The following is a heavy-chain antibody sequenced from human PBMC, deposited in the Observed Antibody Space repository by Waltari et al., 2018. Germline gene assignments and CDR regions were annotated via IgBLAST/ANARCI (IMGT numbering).Heavy chain of an antibody. CDR3: ARGAGYSSGWIDY. Sequence: QVQLQQWGTGLLKPSETLSPTCAVYGGSFSGYYWSWTRPPPGKGLEWIGEINHSGSTNYNPSLKSRVTISVDTSKNQFSLKLSSVTAADTAVYYCARGAGYSSGWIDYWGQGTLVTVSS. J-gene: IGHJ4*02. CDR2: INHSGST. V-gene: IGHV4-34*01. D-gene: IGHD6-19*01. CDR1: GGSFSGYY.